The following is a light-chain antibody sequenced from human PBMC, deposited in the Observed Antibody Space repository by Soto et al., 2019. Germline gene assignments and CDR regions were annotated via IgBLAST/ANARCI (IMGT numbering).Light chain of an antibody. CDR3: QQYGNSVT. CDR1: LTVTNNY. V-gene: IGKV3-20*01. CDR2: DAS. J-gene: IGKJ4*01. Sequence: EIVLTHSPDTLSLSPGERATLSCRASLTVTNNYLAWYQQKAGQAPRLVIYDASTRATGIPDRFRGGASGTDFTLTITRLEPEDFAVYFCQQYGNSVTFGGGTKVDIK.